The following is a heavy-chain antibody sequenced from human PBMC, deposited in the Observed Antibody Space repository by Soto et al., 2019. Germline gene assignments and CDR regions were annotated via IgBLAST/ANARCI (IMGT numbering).Heavy chain of an antibody. J-gene: IGHJ6*02. CDR1: GFTFSLYA. CDR3: AKGDWLYDNYYGMEV. CDR2: ISGTGERT. V-gene: IGHV3-23*01. Sequence: EEQLLESGGGLVQPGGSLRLSCAASGFTFSLYAMTWVRHTPGKGLEWVASISGTGERTYYADSVKGRFIISKDNSKNGPSREMNSLRAEDTAEYYCAKGDWLYDNYYGMEVWGQGTSVTVSS. D-gene: IGHD3-9*01.